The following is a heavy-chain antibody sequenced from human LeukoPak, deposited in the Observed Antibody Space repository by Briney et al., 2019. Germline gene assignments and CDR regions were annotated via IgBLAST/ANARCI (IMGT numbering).Heavy chain of an antibody. CDR3: ARQWLVLSAFDI. J-gene: IGHJ3*02. V-gene: IGHV1-2*02. CDR1: GYTFTGYY. Sequence: ASVKVSCKASGYTFTGYYMHWVRQAPGQGLEWMGWINPNSGGTNYAQKFQGRVTMTRDASISTAYMGLSRLRSDDTAVYYCARQWLVLSAFDIWGQGTMVNVSS. CDR2: INPNSGGT. D-gene: IGHD6-19*01.